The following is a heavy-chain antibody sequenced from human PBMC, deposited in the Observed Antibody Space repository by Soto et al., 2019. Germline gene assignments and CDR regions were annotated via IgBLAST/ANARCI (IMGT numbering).Heavy chain of an antibody. V-gene: IGHV3-33*01. D-gene: IGHD6-13*01. CDR3: ARKSTDLYSSTPVDYAFDI. CDR1: GFTFSSYG. J-gene: IGHJ3*02. CDR2: IWYDGSNK. Sequence: GGSLRLSCAASGFTFSSYGMHWVRQAPGKGLEWVAVIWYDGSNKYYADSVKGRFTISRDNSKNTLYLQMNSLRAEDTAVYYCARKSTDLYSSTPVDYAFDIWGQGTMVTVS.